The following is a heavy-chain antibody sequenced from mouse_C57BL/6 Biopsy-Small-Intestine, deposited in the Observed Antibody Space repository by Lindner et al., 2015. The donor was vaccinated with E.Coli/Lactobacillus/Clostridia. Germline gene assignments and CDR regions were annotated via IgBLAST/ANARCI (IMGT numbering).Heavy chain of an antibody. Sequence: VQLQESGPELVKPGASLKISCKASGYAFSSYWMNWVKQRPGKGPEWIGQIYPGDGDTNYNGKFKARATLTADRSSTTAYVQLSSLTSEDSAVYSCARKDSSGPFAYWGQGTLVTVSA. CDR3: ARKDSSGPFAY. V-gene: IGHV1-80*01. D-gene: IGHD3-2*02. J-gene: IGHJ3*01. CDR1: GYAFSSYW. CDR2: IYPGDGDT.